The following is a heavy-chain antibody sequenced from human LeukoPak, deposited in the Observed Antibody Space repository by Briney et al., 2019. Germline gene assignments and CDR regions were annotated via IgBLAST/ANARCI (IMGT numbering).Heavy chain of an antibody. CDR3: ARGGRRVRSLRYSIAPSNWFDP. D-gene: IGHD3-9*01. CDR1: GGSFSGYY. CDR2: INHSGST. Sequence: SETLSLTCAVYGGSFSGYYWSWIRQPPGKGLEWIGEINHSGSTNYNPSLKSRVTISVDTSKNQFSLKLSSVTAADTAVYYCARGGRRVRSLRYSIAPSNWFDPWGQGTLVTVSS. V-gene: IGHV4-34*01. J-gene: IGHJ5*02.